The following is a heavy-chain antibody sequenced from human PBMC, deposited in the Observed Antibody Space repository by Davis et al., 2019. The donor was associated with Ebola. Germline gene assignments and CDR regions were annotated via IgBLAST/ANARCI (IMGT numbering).Heavy chain of an antibody. J-gene: IGHJ6*02. Sequence: GESLKISCAGSDFTFSSYSMNWLRQAPRKGLEWVSVISGSGSTIHYADSVKGRFTISRDNSKNTLFLQMNSLRAEDTAMYYCARYCPGTNCYQGVRYGMDVWGQGTTVTVSS. CDR2: ISGSGSTI. CDR3: ARYCPGTNCYQGVRYGMDV. CDR1: DFTFSSYS. D-gene: IGHD2-2*01. V-gene: IGHV3-23*01.